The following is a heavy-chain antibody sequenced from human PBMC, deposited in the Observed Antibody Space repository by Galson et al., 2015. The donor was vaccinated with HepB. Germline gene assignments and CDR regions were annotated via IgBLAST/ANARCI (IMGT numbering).Heavy chain of an antibody. CDR3: ATGADYCFVN. V-gene: IGHV3-30*02. J-gene: IGHJ4*02. CDR1: GFTFSSYA. Sequence: SLRLSCAASGFTFSSYAMDWVRQVPGKELEWVASIGSDGSTRSYADSVKGRFTISRDKSKNTLYVQMDSLRAEDTAVYYCATGADYCFVNWGQGTLVTVSS. CDR2: IGSDGSTR.